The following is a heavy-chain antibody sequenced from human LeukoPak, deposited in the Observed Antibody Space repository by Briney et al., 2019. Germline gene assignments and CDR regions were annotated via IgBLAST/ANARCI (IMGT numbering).Heavy chain of an antibody. CDR1: GFTFSSYG. Sequence: GGSLRLSCAASGFTFSSYGMHWVRQAPGKGLEWVAVIWYDGSNKYYADSVKGRFTISRDNSKNTLYLQMNSLRAKDTAVYYCARDRYCSSTSCNDYYYYGMDVWGQGTTVTVSS. V-gene: IGHV3-33*01. J-gene: IGHJ6*02. CDR2: IWYDGSNK. CDR3: ARDRYCSSTSCNDYYYYGMDV. D-gene: IGHD2-2*01.